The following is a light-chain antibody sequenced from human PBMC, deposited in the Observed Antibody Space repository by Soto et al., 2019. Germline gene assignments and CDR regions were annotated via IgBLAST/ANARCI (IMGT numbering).Light chain of an antibody. V-gene: IGKV3-20*01. J-gene: IGKJ3*01. Sequence: EIVLTMSPGTLSLSPGETATLSCRASQSVSSSFLGWYQQRPGQAPRLLIYGASNRATGIPDRFSGSGSGTDFTLTISRLEPEDFAVYYCQQYTTSPPRFTFGPGTKVDIK. CDR1: QSVSSSF. CDR2: GAS. CDR3: QQYTTSPPRFT.